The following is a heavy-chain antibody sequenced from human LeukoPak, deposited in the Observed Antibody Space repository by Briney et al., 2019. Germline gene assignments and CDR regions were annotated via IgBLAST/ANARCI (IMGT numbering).Heavy chain of an antibody. Sequence: ASVKVSCKASGYTFTSCDINWVRQATGQGLEWMGWMIPKSGNTGYGQSFQGRITMTRDISIGTAYMELSNLTSEDTAIYYCTRGSSGRRDNWGQGTLVTVSA. D-gene: IGHD6-19*01. CDR3: TRGSSGRRDN. J-gene: IGHJ4*02. CDR2: MIPKSGNT. V-gene: IGHV1-8*01. CDR1: GYTFTSCD.